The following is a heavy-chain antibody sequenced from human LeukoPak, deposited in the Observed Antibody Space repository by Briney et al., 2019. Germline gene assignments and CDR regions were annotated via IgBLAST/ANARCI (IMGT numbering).Heavy chain of an antibody. D-gene: IGHD3-10*01. CDR3: ARDMVRGVNPYYFDY. CDR2: IYLDGSKI. Sequence: PGRSLRLSCTASGFTLSSYAIHWVRQAPGKGLEWVSVIYLDGSKIYYADSVKGRFTLSRDNSKNTLYLQMNSLRAEDTAVYYCARDMVRGVNPYYFDYWGQGTLVTVSS. J-gene: IGHJ4*02. CDR1: GFTLSSYA. V-gene: IGHV3-33*01.